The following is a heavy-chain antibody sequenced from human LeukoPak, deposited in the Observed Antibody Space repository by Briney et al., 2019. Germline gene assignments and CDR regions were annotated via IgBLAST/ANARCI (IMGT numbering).Heavy chain of an antibody. D-gene: IGHD3-10*01. CDR1: GFTFSSYD. Sequence: LGGSLRLSCAASGFTFSSYDMNWVRRAPGKGLEWVLGIRGGGGGTYYADSVKGRFTISRDNSKNTVYLQMNSLRAEDTAIYFCARTYYYGSGRSKAFDIWGQGTMVTVSS. V-gene: IGHV3-23*01. CDR3: ARTYYYGSGRSKAFDI. J-gene: IGHJ3*02. CDR2: IRGGGGGT.